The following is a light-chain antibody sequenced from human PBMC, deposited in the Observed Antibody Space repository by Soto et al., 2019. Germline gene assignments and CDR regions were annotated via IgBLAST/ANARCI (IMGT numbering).Light chain of an antibody. J-gene: IGLJ2*01. Sequence: QSVLTQPPSVSGAPGQRVTISCTGSSFNIGAGYDVHWYQQFPGTAPKLLIYNSDNRPSGVPDRLSGSKSGTSASLAITGLQAEDEADYYCQSYDSTLRAVVFGGGTQLTVL. CDR2: NSD. CDR1: SFNIGAGYD. V-gene: IGLV1-40*01. CDR3: QSYDSTLRAVV.